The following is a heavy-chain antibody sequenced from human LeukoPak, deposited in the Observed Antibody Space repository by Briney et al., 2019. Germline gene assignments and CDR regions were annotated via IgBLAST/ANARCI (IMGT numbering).Heavy chain of an antibody. Sequence: SETLSLTCTVSGGSISSSSYYWGWIRQPPGKGLEWIGSIYYSGSTYYNPSLKSRVTISVDTSKNQFSLKLSSVTAADTAVYYCARGITAFGIWGQGTMVTVSS. CDR3: ARGITAFGI. CDR2: IYYSGST. D-gene: IGHD1-14*01. CDR1: GGSISSSSYY. J-gene: IGHJ3*02. V-gene: IGHV4-39*01.